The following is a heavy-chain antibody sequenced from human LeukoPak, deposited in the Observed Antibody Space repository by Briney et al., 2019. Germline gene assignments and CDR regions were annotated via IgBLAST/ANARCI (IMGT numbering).Heavy chain of an antibody. CDR3: AKGFIWFGESEDAFDI. CDR2: IRYDGSNK. D-gene: IGHD3-10*01. J-gene: IGHJ3*02. CDR1: GFTFSSYG. Sequence: PGGSLRLSCAASGFTFSSYGMHWVRQAPGKGLEWVAFIRYDGSNKYYADSVKGRYTISRDNSKNTLYLQMNSLRAEDTAVYYCAKGFIWFGESEDAFDIWSQGTMVTVSS. V-gene: IGHV3-30*02.